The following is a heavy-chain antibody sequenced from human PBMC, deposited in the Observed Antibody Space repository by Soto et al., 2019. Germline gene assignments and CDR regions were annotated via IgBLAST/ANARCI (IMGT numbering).Heavy chain of an antibody. CDR2: IYSGGDT. V-gene: IGHV3-53*01. Sequence: EVQLVELGGGLIQPGGSLRLSCTASGFTVSSHYMNWVRQAPGKGLEWVSVIYSGGDTYYADSVKGRFTISRDNSKNTLYLQMNSLRAEDTAMYYCATRRSSGYWNAFDIWGQGTMVTVSS. CDR1: GFTVSSHY. D-gene: IGHD3-22*01. CDR3: ATRRSSGYWNAFDI. J-gene: IGHJ3*02.